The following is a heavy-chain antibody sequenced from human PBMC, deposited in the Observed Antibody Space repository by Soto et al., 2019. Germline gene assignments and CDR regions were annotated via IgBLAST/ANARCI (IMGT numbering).Heavy chain of an antibody. V-gene: IGHV4-4*02. D-gene: IGHD4-4*01. CDR2: ISHSEGS. CDR3: ATQTISYTWDV. Sequence: QVQLQESGPGLVKPSGTLSLTCAVSGGSISSTKWWTWVRQPPGKGLEWIAEISHSEGSNYNPSLKSRVAMSLDNSKNQFSLRLSSATAADTAVYYCATQTISYTWDVWGQGTTVTVS. J-gene: IGHJ6*02. CDR1: GGSISSTKW.